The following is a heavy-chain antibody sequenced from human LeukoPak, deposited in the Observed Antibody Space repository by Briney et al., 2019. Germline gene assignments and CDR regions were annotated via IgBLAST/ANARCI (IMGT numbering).Heavy chain of an antibody. CDR3: ARQGYYYYYGMDV. Sequence: NPSETLSLTCSASGGSISSYSWSWIRQPPGKGLEWIGRIYTSGSTNYNPSLKRRVTISVDTPKNPFSLKLSSVTAADTAVYYCARQGYYYYYGMDVWGQGTTVTVSS. V-gene: IGHV4-4*07. CDR1: GGSISSYS. J-gene: IGHJ6*02. CDR2: IYTSGST.